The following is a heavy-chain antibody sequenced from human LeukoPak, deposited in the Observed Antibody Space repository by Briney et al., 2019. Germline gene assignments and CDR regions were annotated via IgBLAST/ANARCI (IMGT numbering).Heavy chain of an antibody. CDR3: AREPLLWFGERRRAFDP. CDR1: GGSISSGSYY. V-gene: IGHV4-61*02. D-gene: IGHD3-10*01. J-gene: IGHJ5*02. CDR2: IYTSGST. Sequence: SQTLSLTCTVSGGSISSGSYYWSWIRQPAGKGLEWIVRIYTSGSTNYNPSLKSRVTISVDTSKNQFSLKLSSVTAADTAVYYCAREPLLWFGERRRAFDPWGQGTLVTVSS.